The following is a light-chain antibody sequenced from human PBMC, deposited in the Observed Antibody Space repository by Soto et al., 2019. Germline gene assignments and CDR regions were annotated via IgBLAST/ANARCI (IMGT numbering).Light chain of an antibody. Sequence: QAVLTQPPSVSGAPGQRVTISCTGSSSNIGAGYDVHWYQQLPGTAPKLLIYGNSNRPSGVPDRFSGSKSGTSASLAITGLQAADEADYYCQSYDSSLSGWVFGGGTQLTV. CDR1: SSNIGAGYD. CDR3: QSYDSSLSGWV. V-gene: IGLV1-40*01. J-gene: IGLJ3*02. CDR2: GNS.